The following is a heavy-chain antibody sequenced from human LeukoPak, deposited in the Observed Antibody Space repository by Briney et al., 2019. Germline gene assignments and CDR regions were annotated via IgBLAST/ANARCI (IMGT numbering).Heavy chain of an antibody. CDR3: GRKEGYDVFDY. J-gene: IGHJ4*02. CDR2: LHYSGST. Sequence: SETPSLTCSVSGVSIISSIYYWGWIRQPPGKGLEWIGSLHYSGSTYIHPSLKSRVTISVDTSKNQFSLKLRSVTATDTAVYYCGRKEGYDVFDYLGQGILVTVSS. CDR1: GVSIISSIYY. V-gene: IGHV4-39*01. D-gene: IGHD5-12*01.